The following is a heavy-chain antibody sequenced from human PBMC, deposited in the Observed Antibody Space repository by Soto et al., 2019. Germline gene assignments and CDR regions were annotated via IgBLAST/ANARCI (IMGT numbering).Heavy chain of an antibody. Sequence: PSETLSLTCAVYGESFSGHIWTWIRQTPGKGLQWIGQINHSGSAGYNPSLKSRVTISVHTSNSQFSLELSSVTAADTAVYYCARGLITGSHYSGGWYYFDSWGQGTQVTVSS. CDR1: GESFSGHI. CDR2: INHSGSA. V-gene: IGHV4-34*01. J-gene: IGHJ4*02. D-gene: IGHD6-19*01. CDR3: ARGLITGSHYSGGWYYFDS.